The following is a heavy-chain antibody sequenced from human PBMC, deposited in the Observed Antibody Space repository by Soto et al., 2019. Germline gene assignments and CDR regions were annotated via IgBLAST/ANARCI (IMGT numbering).Heavy chain of an antibody. J-gene: IGHJ3*02. CDR1: GDSVSSNSAA. CDR2: TYYRSKWYN. CDR3: AREGLINMVATRGRANDAFDI. V-gene: IGHV6-1*01. Sequence: SQTLSLTCAISGDSVSSNSAAWNWIRQSPSRGLEWLGRTYYRSKWYNDYAVSVKSRITINPDTSKNQFSPQLNSVTPEDTAVYYCAREGLINMVATRGRANDAFDIWGQGTMVTVSS. D-gene: IGHD5-12*01.